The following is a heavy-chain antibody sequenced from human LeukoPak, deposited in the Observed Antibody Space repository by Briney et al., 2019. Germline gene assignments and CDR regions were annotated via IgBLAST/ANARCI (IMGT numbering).Heavy chain of an antibody. CDR1: GYSISSGCY. Sequence: TSETLSLTCAVSGYSISSGCYWGWIRQPPGKGLEWIGSIYHSGSTYYNPSLKSRVTISVDTSKNQFSLKLSSVTAADTAVYYCASCRDGYNFDYWGQGTLVTVSS. V-gene: IGHV4-38-2*01. CDR2: IYHSGST. J-gene: IGHJ4*02. CDR3: ASCRDGYNFDY. D-gene: IGHD5-24*01.